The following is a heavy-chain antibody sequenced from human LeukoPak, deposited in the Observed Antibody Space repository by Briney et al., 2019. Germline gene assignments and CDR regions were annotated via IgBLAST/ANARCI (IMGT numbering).Heavy chain of an antibody. CDR2: INPSGGST. D-gene: IGHD3-22*01. V-gene: IGHV1-46*01. Sequence: ASVKVSCKASGYTFTSYYMHWVRQAPGQGLEWMGIINPSGGSTSYAQKFQGRVTMTRDTSTSTVYMELSSLRSEDTAVYYCARAHNYYDSSGYLAPSVAEYFQHWGQGNLVTVSS. J-gene: IGHJ1*01. CDR1: GYTFTSYY. CDR3: ARAHNYYDSSGYLAPSVAEYFQH.